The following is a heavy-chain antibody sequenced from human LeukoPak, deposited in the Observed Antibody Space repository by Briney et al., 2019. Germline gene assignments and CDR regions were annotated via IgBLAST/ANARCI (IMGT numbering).Heavy chain of an antibody. CDR1: GFTFSSYA. Sequence: GSLRLSCAASGFTFSSYAMSWVRQAPGKGLEWIGSIYYSGSTYYNPSLKSRVTISVDTSKNQFSLKLSSVTAADTAVYYCARAENYGATQGFDPWGQGTLVTVSS. J-gene: IGHJ5*02. CDR3: ARAENYGATQGFDP. V-gene: IGHV4-39*07. CDR2: IYYSGST. D-gene: IGHD1-7*01.